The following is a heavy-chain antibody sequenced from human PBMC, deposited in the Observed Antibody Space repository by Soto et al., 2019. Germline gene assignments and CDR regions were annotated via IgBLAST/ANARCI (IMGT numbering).Heavy chain of an antibody. CDR1: GFTFSSYS. CDR2: ISSSSSYI. V-gene: IGHV3-21*01. Sequence: GGSLRLSCAASGFTFSSYSMNWVRQAPGKGLEWVSSISSSSSYIYYADSVKGRFTISRDNAKNSLYLQMNSLRAEDTAVYYCARDREAVAALTDYWGQGTLVTVSS. J-gene: IGHJ4*02. CDR3: ARDREAVAALTDY. D-gene: IGHD6-19*01.